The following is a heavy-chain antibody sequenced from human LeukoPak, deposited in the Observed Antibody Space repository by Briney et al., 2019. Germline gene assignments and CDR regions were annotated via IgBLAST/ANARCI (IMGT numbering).Heavy chain of an antibody. D-gene: IGHD3-3*01. CDR1: RGSISDYY. CDR3: ARELTVGITGYYFDY. Sequence: SETLSLTCTVSRGSISDYYWSWIRQPPGEGLEWIGYIYYSGSTNYNPSLKSRVTISLGTSKNQFSLNLNSVTAADTAVYYCARELTVGITGYYFDYWGQGTLVTVSS. CDR2: IYYSGST. J-gene: IGHJ4*02. V-gene: IGHV4-59*01.